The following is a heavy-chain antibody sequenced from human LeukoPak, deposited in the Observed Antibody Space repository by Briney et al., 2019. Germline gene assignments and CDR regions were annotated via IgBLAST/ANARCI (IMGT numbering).Heavy chain of an antibody. CDR3: ARAKWELSPFDS. CDR2: IYYRGNI. V-gene: IGHV4-59*01. Sequence: SETLSLTCSVSGGSISSYYWSWIRQPPGKGLEWIGYIYYRGNINYHPSLKSRITISVDTSKNQFSLKLSSVTAADTAVYYWARAKWELSPFDSWGQGTLVTVSS. J-gene: IGHJ4*02. D-gene: IGHD1-26*01. CDR1: GGSISSYY.